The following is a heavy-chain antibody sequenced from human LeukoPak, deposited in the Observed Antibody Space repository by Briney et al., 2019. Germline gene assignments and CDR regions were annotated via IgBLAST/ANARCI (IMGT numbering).Heavy chain of an antibody. J-gene: IGHJ4*02. V-gene: IGHV4-59*08. CDR2: IYYSGGT. CDR1: GGSISSYY. CDR3: ARHVVAVATTDY. D-gene: IGHD6-19*01. Sequence: PSETLSLTCTVSGGSISSYYWSWIRQPPGKGLEWIGYIYYSGGTNYNPSLKSRVTISVDTSKNQFSLKLSSVTAADTAVYYCARHVVAVATTDYWGQGTLVTVSS.